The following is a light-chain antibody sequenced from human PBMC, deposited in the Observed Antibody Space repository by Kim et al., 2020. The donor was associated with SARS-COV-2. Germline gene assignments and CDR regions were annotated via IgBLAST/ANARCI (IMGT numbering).Light chain of an antibody. CDR2: EAS. J-gene: IGKJ1*01. CDR1: QAIGTK. V-gene: IGKV1-27*01. Sequence: ASVRDRVTITGRASQAIGTKLAWYQQRPGKVPELLIFEASILQSGVPSRFSGRGSGTDFTLNIDSLQPEDAATYYCQKYNAAPWTFGQGTKVDIK. CDR3: QKYNAAPWT.